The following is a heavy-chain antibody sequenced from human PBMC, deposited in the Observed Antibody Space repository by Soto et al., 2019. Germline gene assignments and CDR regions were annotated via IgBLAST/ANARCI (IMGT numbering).Heavy chain of an antibody. CDR1: GGSVSRGAYY. CDR3: ARARLRAVYAFDI. Sequence: TLSLTCTVSGGSVSRGAYYWSWIRQRPGKGLEWIGYIYYSGSTYYSPSLKSRLSISLDTSKNQFSLRLSSVTAADTAMYYCARARLRAVYAFDIWGQGTMVTVSS. CDR2: IYYSGST. J-gene: IGHJ3*02. D-gene: IGHD5-12*01. V-gene: IGHV4-31*03.